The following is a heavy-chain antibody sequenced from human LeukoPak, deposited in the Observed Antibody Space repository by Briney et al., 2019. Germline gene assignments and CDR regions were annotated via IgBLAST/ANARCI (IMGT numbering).Heavy chain of an antibody. Sequence: QPGRSLRLSCVASGFTFSSYGMHWVRQAPGKGLEWVAVISDDGSDKFYGDSVKGRFTISRDNSKNTLYLQMNSLRAEDTALYYCTIPYSYGRDNWFDPWGQGTVVTVSS. J-gene: IGHJ5*02. CDR3: TIPYSYGRDNWFDP. CDR1: GFTFSSYG. CDR2: ISDDGSDK. V-gene: IGHV3-30*03. D-gene: IGHD5-18*01.